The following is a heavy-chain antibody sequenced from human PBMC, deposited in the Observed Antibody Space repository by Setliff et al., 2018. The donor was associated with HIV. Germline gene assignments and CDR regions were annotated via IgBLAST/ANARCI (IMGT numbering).Heavy chain of an antibody. CDR3: ARVLKGYSSSYEAFDI. CDR2: IIPILNVA. V-gene: IGHV1-69*10. D-gene: IGHD6-13*01. Sequence: ASVKVSCKTSRGTFTTYAFSWVRQAPGQGLEWMGGIIPILNVAKYPQKFHGRVTITADKSTSTVYMEVSSLRSEDTAMYYCARVLKGYSSSYEAFDIWGQGTKVTVSS. CDR1: RGTFTTYA. J-gene: IGHJ3*02.